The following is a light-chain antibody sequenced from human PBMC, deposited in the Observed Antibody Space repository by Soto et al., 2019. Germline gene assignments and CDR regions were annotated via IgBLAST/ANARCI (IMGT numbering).Light chain of an antibody. CDR1: QSVTSNY. Sequence: EIVLTQSPGTLSSSPGERVTLSCRASQSVTSNYLAWYQQKPGQAPRLLIYGASNRATGIPDRFNGSGSGTDFTLTISRLEPEDFAVYYCQQYGSSGTFGQGTKVDI. V-gene: IGKV3-20*01. J-gene: IGKJ1*01. CDR2: GAS. CDR3: QQYGSSGT.